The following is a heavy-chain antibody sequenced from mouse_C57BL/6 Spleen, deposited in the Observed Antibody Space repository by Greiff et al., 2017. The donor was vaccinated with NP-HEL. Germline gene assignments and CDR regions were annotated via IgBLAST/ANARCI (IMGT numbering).Heavy chain of an antibody. CDR2: INPNNGGT. V-gene: IGHV1-26*01. CDR3: AITTRAWFAY. Sequence: EVQLQQSGPELVKPGASVKISCKASGYTFTDYYMNWVKQSHGKSLEWIGDINPNNGGTSYNQKFKGKATLTVDKSSSTAYMELRSLTSEDSAVYYCAITTRAWFAYWGQGTLVTVSA. J-gene: IGHJ3*01. CDR1: GYTFTDYY. D-gene: IGHD1-1*01.